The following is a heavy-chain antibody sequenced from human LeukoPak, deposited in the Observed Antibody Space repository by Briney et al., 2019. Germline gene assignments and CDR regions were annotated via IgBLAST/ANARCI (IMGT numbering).Heavy chain of an antibody. Sequence: PSETLSLTCIVFGGSISSGSYYWSWVRQPAGKGLEWIGYIFYSGNTNYNPSLKSRVTMSVDTSKNQFSLKLNTVTAADTAVYYCARVNFWSGNYGAVFDFWGQGTLVTVSS. CDR3: ARVNFWSGNYGAVFDF. D-gene: IGHD3-3*01. CDR1: GGSISSGSYY. CDR2: IFYSGNT. J-gene: IGHJ4*02. V-gene: IGHV4-61*10.